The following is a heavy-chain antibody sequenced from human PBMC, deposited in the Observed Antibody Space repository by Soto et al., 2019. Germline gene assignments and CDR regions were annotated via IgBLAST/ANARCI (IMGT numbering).Heavy chain of an antibody. CDR2: IYYSGST. V-gene: IGHV4-59*01. J-gene: IGHJ4*02. D-gene: IGHD3-22*01. CDR1: GGSISPYY. CDR3: ARASYYSDSFGYFLDS. Sequence: SETLSLTCTVSGGSISPYYWSWIRQTPGKGLEWIAYIYYSGSTNYNPSLKSRVTISVDTSENQCSLKLSSVTAADTAVYYCARASYYSDSFGYFLDSWGQGTLVTVSS.